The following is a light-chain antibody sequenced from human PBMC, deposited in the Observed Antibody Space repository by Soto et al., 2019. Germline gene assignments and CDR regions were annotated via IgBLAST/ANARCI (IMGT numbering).Light chain of an antibody. J-gene: IGLJ1*01. V-gene: IGLV2-14*01. CDR3: SSYTSSSVLV. Sequence: QSVLTQPASVSGSPGQSITISCTGTSSDVGGYNYVSWYQQHPGKAPKLMIYDVSNRPSGVSNRFSGSKSGNTASLTISGLQAEDEADYYCSSYTSSSVLVFGTGTKVT. CDR1: SSDVGGYNY. CDR2: DVS.